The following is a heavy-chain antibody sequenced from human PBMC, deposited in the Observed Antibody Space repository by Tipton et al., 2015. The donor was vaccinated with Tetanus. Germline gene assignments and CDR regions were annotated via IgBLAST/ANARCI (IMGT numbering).Heavy chain of an antibody. Sequence: TLSLTCAVSGGSLSDYYWSWIRQSPGKGLEWIGEINEGGSTNYNPSLESRVSISVDTSKHRFSLKVYSVIAADTATYYCARWIGVIPVTGNDAFDVWGPGAMVTVSS. CDR2: INEGGST. V-gene: IGHV4-34*01. CDR1: GGSLSDYY. J-gene: IGHJ3*01. D-gene: IGHD3-16*01. CDR3: ARWIGVIPVTGNDAFDV.